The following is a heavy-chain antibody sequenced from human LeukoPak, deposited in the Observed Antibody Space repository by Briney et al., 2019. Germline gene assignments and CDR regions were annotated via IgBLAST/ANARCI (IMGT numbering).Heavy chain of an antibody. CDR1: GFTVSSYY. CDR2: IYSGGST. Sequence: GGSLRLSCAASGFTVSSYYMTWVRQAPGKGLEWVSVIYSGGSTYYADSVKGRFTISRDNSKNTLYLQMNSLRAEDTAVYYCARDGIFYDSSGYFFDYWGQGTLVTVSS. V-gene: IGHV3-53*01. D-gene: IGHD3-22*01. CDR3: ARDGIFYDSSGYFFDY. J-gene: IGHJ4*02.